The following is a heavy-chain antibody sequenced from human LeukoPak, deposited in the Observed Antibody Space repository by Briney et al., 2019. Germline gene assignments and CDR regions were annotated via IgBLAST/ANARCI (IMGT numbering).Heavy chain of an antibody. Sequence: GGSLRLSCAASGFTFSSYSMNRVCQAPGKGLEWVSSISSSSSYIYCADSVKGRFTISRDNAKNSLYLQMNSLRAEDTAVYYCARDFSVKRLLQGNDYWGQGTLVTVSS. V-gene: IGHV3-21*01. J-gene: IGHJ4*02. CDR1: GFTFSSYS. CDR2: ISSSSSYI. CDR3: ARDFSVKRLLQGNDY. D-gene: IGHD3-22*01.